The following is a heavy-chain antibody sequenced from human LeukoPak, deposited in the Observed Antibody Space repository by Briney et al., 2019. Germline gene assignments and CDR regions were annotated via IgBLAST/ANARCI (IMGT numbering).Heavy chain of an antibody. D-gene: IGHD6-13*01. J-gene: IGHJ4*02. Sequence: PSETLSLTCTVSGGSITIYYWSWIRQPAGKGLEWIGRIYTSGSTNYNPSLKSRVTISVDTSKNQFSLKLSSVTAADTAVYYCARLDSNSWYLDYWGQGTLVTVSS. V-gene: IGHV4-4*07. CDR3: ARLDSNSWYLDY. CDR1: GGSITIYY. CDR2: IYTSGST.